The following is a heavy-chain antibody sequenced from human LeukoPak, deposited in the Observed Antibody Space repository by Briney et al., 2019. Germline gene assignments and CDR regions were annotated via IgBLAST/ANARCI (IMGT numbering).Heavy chain of an antibody. CDR2: TSGSGGYT. CDR3: AKDTGDYNFQFDY. J-gene: IGHJ4*02. D-gene: IGHD4-17*01. Sequence: PGGSLRLSCAASGFTFSNYAMSWVRQAPGKGLEWVSITSGSGGYTYYAASVKGRFTLSRDNSKNTLYLQMNSLRAEDTAVYYCAKDTGDYNFQFDYWGQGILVTVSS. V-gene: IGHV3-23*01. CDR1: GFTFSNYA.